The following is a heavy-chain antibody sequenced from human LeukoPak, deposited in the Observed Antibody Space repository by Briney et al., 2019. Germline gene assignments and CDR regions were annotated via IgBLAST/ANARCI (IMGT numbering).Heavy chain of an antibody. CDR1: GYSFTSYW. CDR3: ARASNHCSSTSCSNPNDY. D-gene: IGHD2-2*01. Sequence: GESLKIPCKGSGYSFTSYWISWVRQMPGKGLEWMGRIDPSDSYTNYSPSFQGHVTISADKSISTAYLQWSSLKASDTAMYYCARASNHCSSTSCSNPNDYWGQGTLVTVSS. CDR2: IDPSDSYT. J-gene: IGHJ4*02. V-gene: IGHV5-10-1*01.